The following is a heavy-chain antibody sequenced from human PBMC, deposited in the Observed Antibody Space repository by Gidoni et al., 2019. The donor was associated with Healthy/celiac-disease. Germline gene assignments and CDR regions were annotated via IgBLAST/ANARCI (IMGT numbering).Heavy chain of an antibody. V-gene: IGHV4-59*01. J-gene: IGHJ4*02. Sequence: QVQLQESGPGLVKPSETLSLTCTVSGGSISRYYWSWIRQPPGKGLEWIGYIYYSGSTNYNPSLKSRVTISVDTSKNQFSLKLSSVTAADTAVYYCARAYGVWGSYRYRYYFDYWGQGTLVTVSS. CDR1: GGSISRYY. D-gene: IGHD3-16*02. CDR3: ARAYGVWGSYRYRYYFDY. CDR2: IYYSGST.